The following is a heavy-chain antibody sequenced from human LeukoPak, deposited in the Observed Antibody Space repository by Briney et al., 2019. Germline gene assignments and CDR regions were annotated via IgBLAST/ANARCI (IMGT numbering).Heavy chain of an antibody. CDR3: AKGFSNPYP. CDR1: GFTFSSYA. Sequence: PGGSLRLSCAASGFTFSSYAMSWVRQAPGKGLDWVSGIGDSGGSTHYADSVKGRFTLSRDISKNTLYLQMNSLRADDTAMYYCAKGFSNPYPWGQGTMVTVSS. J-gene: IGHJ3*01. CDR2: IGDSGGST. V-gene: IGHV3-23*01. D-gene: IGHD2/OR15-2a*01.